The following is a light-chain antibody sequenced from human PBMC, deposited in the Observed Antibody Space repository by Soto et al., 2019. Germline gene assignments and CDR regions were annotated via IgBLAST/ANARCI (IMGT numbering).Light chain of an antibody. Sequence: EIVMTQSPATLSVSPGERATLSCRASKSVSSNLAWYQQNPGQAPRLLIYGASTRATGIPARFSGSGSGTEFTLIISSLQSEDFAVYYCHQYNNWPRTFGQGTKVDIK. CDR3: HQYNNWPRT. CDR1: KSVSSN. J-gene: IGKJ1*01. CDR2: GAS. V-gene: IGKV3-15*01.